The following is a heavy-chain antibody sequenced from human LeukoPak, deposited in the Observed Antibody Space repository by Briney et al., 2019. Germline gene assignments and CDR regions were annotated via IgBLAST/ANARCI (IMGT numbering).Heavy chain of an antibody. D-gene: IGHD2-2*03. CDR2: INHSGST. V-gene: IGHV4-34*01. CDR1: GGSFRGYY. CDR3: ARHGSWSDP. Sequence: PSETLSLTCAVYGGSFRGYYWSGIREPPGKGLEWIGEINHSGSTNYNPSLKTRVTISVDTSKNQFSLKLSSVTAADTAVYYCARHGSWSDPSGQGTLVTASS. J-gene: IGHJ5*02.